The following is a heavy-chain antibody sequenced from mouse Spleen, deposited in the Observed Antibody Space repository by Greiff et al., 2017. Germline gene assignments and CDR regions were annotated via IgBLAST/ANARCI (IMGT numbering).Heavy chain of an antibody. CDR2: IDPSDSYT. Sequence: QVQLQQPGAELVRPGTSVKLSCKASGYTFTSYWMHWVKQRPGQGLEWIGVIDPSDSYTNYNQKFKGKATLTVDTSSSTAYMQLSSLTSEDSAVYYCAREESYYRYDEGYYFDYWGQGTTLTVSS. D-gene: IGHD2-14*01. V-gene: IGHV1-59*01. CDR3: AREESYYRYDEGYYFDY. J-gene: IGHJ2*01. CDR1: GYTFTSYW.